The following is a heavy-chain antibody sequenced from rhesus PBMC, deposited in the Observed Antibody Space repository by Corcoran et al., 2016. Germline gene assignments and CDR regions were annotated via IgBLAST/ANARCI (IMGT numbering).Heavy chain of an antibody. J-gene: IGHJ4*01. Sequence: QLQLQESGPGLVKPSETLSLTCAVSGDSISSNSWSWIRRPPGEGLEWIGGISGSGGSTDHNPTRKGRVTISTDTSKNQFSLKLSSVTAADTDVYYGASGNGEYFDYWGQGVLVTVSS. CDR2: ISGSGGST. V-gene: IGHV4-173*01. CDR3: ASGNGEYFDY. CDR1: GDSISSNS. D-gene: IGHD4-17*01.